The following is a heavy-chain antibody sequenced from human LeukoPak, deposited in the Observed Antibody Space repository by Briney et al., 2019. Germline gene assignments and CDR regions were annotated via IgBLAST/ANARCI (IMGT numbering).Heavy chain of an antibody. D-gene: IGHD1-26*01. CDR2: ISGSGGST. CDR3: TSGSYPVDY. J-gene: IGHJ4*02. CDR1: GFTFSSYG. V-gene: IGHV3-23*01. Sequence: WGTLRLSCAASGFTFSSYGMSWVRQAPGKGLEWVSAISGSGGSTYYADSVKGRFTISRDNSKNTLYLQMNSLKTEDTAVYYCTSGSYPVDYWGQGTLVTVSS.